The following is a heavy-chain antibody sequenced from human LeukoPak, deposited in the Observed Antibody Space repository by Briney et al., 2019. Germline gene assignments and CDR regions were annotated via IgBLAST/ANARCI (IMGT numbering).Heavy chain of an antibody. CDR2: INSDGSTT. V-gene: IGHV3-74*01. CDR1: GFTFSSSW. CDR3: ARGRPHGNDY. D-gene: IGHD4-23*01. J-gene: IGHJ4*02. Sequence: GGPLRLSCAASGFTFSSSWMHWVRQPPGKGLVWVSRINSDGSTTDYADSVKGRFTISRDNAKNTLYLQMNSLRVEDTAVYYCARGRPHGNDYWGQGTLVTVSS.